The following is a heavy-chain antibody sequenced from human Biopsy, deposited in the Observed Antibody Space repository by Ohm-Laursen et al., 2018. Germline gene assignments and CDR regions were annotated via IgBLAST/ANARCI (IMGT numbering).Heavy chain of an antibody. CDR3: ARDRGYFSDRTVPGYFDL. J-gene: IGHJ2*01. D-gene: IGHD3-22*01. Sequence: SDTLSLTCTVSGVSISTYYWSWIRQPPGKGLEWIGYVYYTGGTDYNPSLQSRVTISVDTSTNHFSLKLRFYTPADTAIYYCARDRGYFSDRTVPGYFDLWGRGTLVTVSS. CDR2: VYYTGGT. V-gene: IGHV4-59*01. CDR1: GVSISTYY.